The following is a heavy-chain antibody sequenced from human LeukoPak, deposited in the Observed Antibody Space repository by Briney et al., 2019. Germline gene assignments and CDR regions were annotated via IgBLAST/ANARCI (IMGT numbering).Heavy chain of an antibody. CDR2: IKQDGSEK. Sequence: GGSLRLSCAASGSTFSSYWMSWVRQAPGKGLEWVANIKQDGSEKYYVDSVKGRFTISRDNAKNSLYLQMNSLRAEDTAVYYCARDLDYSLSDDYWGQGTLVTVSS. J-gene: IGHJ4*02. CDR3: ARDLDYSLSDDY. D-gene: IGHD3-16*01. CDR1: GSTFSSYW. V-gene: IGHV3-7*01.